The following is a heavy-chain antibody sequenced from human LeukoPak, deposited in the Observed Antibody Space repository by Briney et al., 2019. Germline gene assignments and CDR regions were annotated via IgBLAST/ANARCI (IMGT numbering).Heavy chain of an antibody. CDR3: ARAPRKLGGGDLDY. J-gene: IGHJ4*02. CDR1: GYTFTSYD. V-gene: IGHV1-69*05. Sequence: ASVKVSCKACGYTFTSYDINWVRQATGQGLEWMGRIIPIFGTANYAQKFQGRVTITTDESTSTAYMELSSLRSEDTAVYYCARAPRKLGGGDLDYWGQGTLVTVSS. CDR2: IIPIFGTA. D-gene: IGHD2-21*01.